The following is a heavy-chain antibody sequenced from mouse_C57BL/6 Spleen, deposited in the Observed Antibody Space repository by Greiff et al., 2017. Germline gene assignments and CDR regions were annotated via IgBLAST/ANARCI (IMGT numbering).Heavy chain of an antibody. J-gene: IGHJ2*01. D-gene: IGHD2-5*01. V-gene: IGHV1-64*01. Sequence: QVQLQQPGAELVKPGASVKLSCKASGYTFTSYWMHWVKQRPGQGLEWIGMIHPNSGSTNYNEKFKSKATLTVDKSSSTAYMQLSSLTSEDSAVYYCARGYSNYEDYFDYWGQGTTLTVAS. CDR3: ARGYSNYEDYFDY. CDR2: IHPNSGST. CDR1: GYTFTSYW.